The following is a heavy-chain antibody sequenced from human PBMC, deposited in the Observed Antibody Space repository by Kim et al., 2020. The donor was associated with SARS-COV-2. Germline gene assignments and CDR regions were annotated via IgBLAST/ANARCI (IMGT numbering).Heavy chain of an antibody. CDR1: GFTFSSYG. CDR3: ASGGEMATKNPFGY. CDR2: IWYDGSNK. V-gene: IGHV3-33*01. D-gene: IGHD3-16*01. Sequence: GGSLRLSCAASGFTFSSYGMHWVRQAPGKGLEWVAVIWYDGSNKYYADSVKGRFTISRDNSKNTLYLQMNSLRAEDTAVYYCASGGEMATKNPFGYWGQGTLVTVSS. J-gene: IGHJ4*02.